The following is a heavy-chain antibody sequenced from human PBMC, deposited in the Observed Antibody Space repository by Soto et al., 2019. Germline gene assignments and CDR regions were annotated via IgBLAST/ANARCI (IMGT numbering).Heavy chain of an antibody. Sequence: GASVKVSCKASGYTFTGYYMHWVRQAPGQGLEWMGWINPNSGGTNYAQKFQGRVTMTRDTSISTAYMELSRLRPDDTAVYYCARESEYCSGGSCYVNWFDPWGQGTLVTVSS. CDR3: ARESEYCSGGSCYVNWFDP. J-gene: IGHJ5*02. CDR2: INPNSGGT. CDR1: GYTFTGYY. V-gene: IGHV1-2*02. D-gene: IGHD2-15*01.